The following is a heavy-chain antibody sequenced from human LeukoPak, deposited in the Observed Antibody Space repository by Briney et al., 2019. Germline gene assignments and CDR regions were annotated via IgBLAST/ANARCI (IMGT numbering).Heavy chain of an antibody. V-gene: IGHV3-48*01. CDR1: GFTFSSYS. CDR2: ISSSSSTI. D-gene: IGHD6-6*01. J-gene: IGHJ4*02. Sequence: GGSLRLSCAASGFTFSSYSMNWVRQAPGKGLEWVSYISSSSSTIHYADSVKGRFTTSRDNAKNSLYLQMNSLRAEDTAVYYCARGAGRAYSSSSGTPGDYWGQGTLVTVSS. CDR3: ARGAGRAYSSSSGTPGDY.